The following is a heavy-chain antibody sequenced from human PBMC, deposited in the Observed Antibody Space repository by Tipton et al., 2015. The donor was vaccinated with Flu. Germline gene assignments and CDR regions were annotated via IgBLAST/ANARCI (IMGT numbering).Heavy chain of an antibody. Sequence: LSLTCAVYGGSFSGYYWSWIRQPPGKGLEWIGEINHSGSTNYNPSLKSRVTISVDTSKNQFSLKLSSVTAADTAVYYCARGRLVEGLRFLEWLHQQDSNWFDPWGQGTLVTVSS. J-gene: IGHJ5*02. CDR2: INHSGST. CDR3: ARGRLVEGLRFLEWLHQQDSNWFDP. CDR1: GGSFSGYY. D-gene: IGHD3-3*01. V-gene: IGHV4-34*01.